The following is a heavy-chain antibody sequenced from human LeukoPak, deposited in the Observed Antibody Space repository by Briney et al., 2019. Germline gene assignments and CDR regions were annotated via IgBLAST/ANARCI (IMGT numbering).Heavy chain of an antibody. J-gene: IGHJ4*02. CDR1: GFTSSSYG. Sequence: GGSLRLSCAASGFTSSSYGMHWVRQAPGKGLEWVSVIYSGGSTYFADSVKGRFTISRDNPKNTVYLQMNSLRAEDTAVYYCARERVRDYYDSSGYLDYWGQGTLVTVSS. CDR3: ARERVRDYYDSSGYLDY. CDR2: IYSGGST. V-gene: IGHV3-53*01. D-gene: IGHD3-22*01.